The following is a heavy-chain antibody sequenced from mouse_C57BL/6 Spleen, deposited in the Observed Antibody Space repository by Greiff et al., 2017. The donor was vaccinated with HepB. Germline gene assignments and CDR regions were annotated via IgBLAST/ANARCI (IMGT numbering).Heavy chain of an antibody. D-gene: IGHD1-1*01. CDR2: IHPNSGST. CDR3: AKPGYYGSSYDY. CDR1: GYTFTSYW. Sequence: QVQLQQPGAELVKPGASVKLSCKASGYTFTSYWMHWVKQRPGQGLEWIGMIHPNSGSTNYNEKFKSKATLTVDKSSSTAYMQLSSLTSEDSAVYYCAKPGYYGSSYDYWGQGTTLTVSS. J-gene: IGHJ2*01. V-gene: IGHV1-64*01.